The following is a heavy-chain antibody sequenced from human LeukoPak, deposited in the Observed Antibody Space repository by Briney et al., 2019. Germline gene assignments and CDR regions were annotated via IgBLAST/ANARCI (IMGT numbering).Heavy chain of an antibody. CDR1: GGSFSGYY. J-gene: IGHJ5*02. CDR2: INHSGST. CDR3: ARASAPYSRSWYRPGFDP. Sequence: PSETLSLTCAVYGGSFSGYYWSWIRQPPGKGLEWIGEINHSGSTNYNPSLKGRVTISVDTSKNQFSLKLSSVTAADTAVYYCARASAPYSRSWYRPGFDPWGQGTLVTVSS. V-gene: IGHV4-34*01. D-gene: IGHD6-13*01.